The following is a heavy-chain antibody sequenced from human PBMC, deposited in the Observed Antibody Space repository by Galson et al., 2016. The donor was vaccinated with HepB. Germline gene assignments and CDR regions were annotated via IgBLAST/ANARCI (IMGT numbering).Heavy chain of an antibody. CDR3: TRGSRWSGYYTIDY. CDR2: INSPGLKI. V-gene: IGHV3-21*06. CDR1: GFIFSNYG. J-gene: IGHJ4*02. D-gene: IGHD3-3*01. Sequence: SLRLSCAGSGFIFSNYGMHWVRQAPGKGLEWVSSINSPGLKIHYADSLKGRFTISRDTAKSSVFLQMSGLRAEDTAIYYCTRGSRWSGYYTIDYWGRGTPVTVSS.